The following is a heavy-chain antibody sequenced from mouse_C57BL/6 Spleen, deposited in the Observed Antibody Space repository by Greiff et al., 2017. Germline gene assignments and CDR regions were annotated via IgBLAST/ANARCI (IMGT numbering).Heavy chain of an antibody. J-gene: IGHJ4*01. Sequence: EVQLQQSGAELVRPGASVKLSCTASGFNIKDDYMHWVKQRPEQGLEWIGWIDPENGDTEYASKFQGKATITADTSSNTAYLQLSSLTSEDTAVYYCTKEGNYGVDYWGQGTSVTVSS. CDR1: GFNIKDDY. CDR2: IDPENGDT. CDR3: TKEGNYGVDY. V-gene: IGHV14-4*01. D-gene: IGHD2-1*01.